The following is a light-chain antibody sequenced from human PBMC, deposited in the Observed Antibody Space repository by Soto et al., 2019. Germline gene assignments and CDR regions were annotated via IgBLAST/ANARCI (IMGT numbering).Light chain of an antibody. Sequence: DIQMTQSHSTLSASVGDRVTITCRASQSISSWLAWYQQKPGKAPKLLIYKASSLESGVPSRFSGSGSGTEFTLTISSLQPDDFATYYCQQYNSYPWTFGQGTKVDIK. CDR1: QSISSW. CDR2: KAS. J-gene: IGKJ1*01. CDR3: QQYNSYPWT. V-gene: IGKV1-5*03.